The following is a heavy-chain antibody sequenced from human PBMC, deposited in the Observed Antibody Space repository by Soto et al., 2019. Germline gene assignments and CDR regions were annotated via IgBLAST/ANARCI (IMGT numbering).Heavy chain of an antibody. J-gene: IGHJ5*02. CDR3: ARDPGYCSGGRCYVGWFDP. Sequence: SETLSLTCTVSGVSINRGDYYWSWIRQPPGKGLEWIGHIYYSGNTDYNQSLMSRVSISVDTSKSQFSLKLISVTAADTAVYYCARDPGYCSGGRCYVGWFDPWGPGILVT. V-gene: IGHV4-30-4*01. D-gene: IGHD2-15*01. CDR1: GVSINRGDYY. CDR2: IYYSGNT.